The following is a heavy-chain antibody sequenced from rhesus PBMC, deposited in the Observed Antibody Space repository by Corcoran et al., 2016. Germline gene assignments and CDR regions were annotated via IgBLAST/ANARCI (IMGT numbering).Heavy chain of an antibody. J-gene: IGHJ4*01. CDR2: IYGSGGGT. D-gene: IGHD4-23*01. CDR1: GGSISDDYY. V-gene: IGHV4-106*01. Sequence: QVQLQESGPGLVKPSETLSLTCAVSGGSISDDYYWSWIRQPPGKGLEWIGYIYGSGGGTNYNPSLKNRVTISIDTPKNQFSLKLSAVTAADTAVYYCARVGEYSNYFDYWGQGVLVTVSS. CDR3: ARVGEYSNYFDY.